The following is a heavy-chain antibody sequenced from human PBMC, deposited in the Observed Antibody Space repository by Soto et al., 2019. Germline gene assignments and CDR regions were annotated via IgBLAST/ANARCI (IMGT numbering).Heavy chain of an antibody. V-gene: IGHV4-4*07. CDR3: ARFRFLEWLRLGTGAFDI. CDR1: GGSISSYY. CDR2: IYTSGST. J-gene: IGHJ3*02. D-gene: IGHD3-3*01. Sequence: SETLSLTCTVSGGSISSYYWSWIRQAAGEGLEWIGRIYTSGSTNYNPSLKSRVTMSVDTSKNQFSLKLSSVTAADTAVYYCARFRFLEWLRLGTGAFDIWGQGTMVTVSS.